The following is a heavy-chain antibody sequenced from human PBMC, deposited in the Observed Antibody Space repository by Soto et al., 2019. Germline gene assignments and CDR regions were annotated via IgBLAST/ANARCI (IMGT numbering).Heavy chain of an antibody. CDR3: ARSSRHYYGSVSYYKETGYYYYGMDV. D-gene: IGHD3-10*01. Sequence: ASVKVSCKASGYTFTGYYMHWVRQAPGQGLEWMGWINPNSGGTSYAQKFQGWVTMTRDTSISTAYMELSRLRSDDTAVYYCARSSRHYYGSVSYYKETGYYYYGMDVWGQGTTVTVS. J-gene: IGHJ6*02. V-gene: IGHV1-2*04. CDR1: GYTFTGYY. CDR2: INPNSGGT.